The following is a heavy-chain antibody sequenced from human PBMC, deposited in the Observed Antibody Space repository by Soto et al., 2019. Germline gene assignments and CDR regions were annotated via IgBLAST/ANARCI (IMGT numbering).Heavy chain of an antibody. J-gene: IGHJ3*02. CDR1: GFTFGDYA. D-gene: IGHD5-12*01. CDR2: IRSKAYGGTT. Sequence: GGSLRLSCTASGFTFGDYAMSWFRQAPGEGLEWGSFIRSKAYGGTTEYAASVKGRFTISRDDSKSIAYLQMNSLKTEDTAVYYCGSGSAFDIWGQGTMVTVSS. V-gene: IGHV3-49*03. CDR3: GSGSAFDI.